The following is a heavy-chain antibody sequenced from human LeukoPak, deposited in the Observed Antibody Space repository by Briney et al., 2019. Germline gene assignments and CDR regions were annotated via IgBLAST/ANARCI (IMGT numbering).Heavy chain of an antibody. D-gene: IGHD5-18*01. J-gene: IGHJ4*02. V-gene: IGHV4-59*08. CDR3: ARHKGTANTYGYFDY. CDR1: GGSISSYY. CDR2: IYYSGST. Sequence: SETLSLTCTVSGGSISSYYWSWIRQSPGKGLEWIAYIYYSGSTNYNPSLKSRVTMSVDTSKNQFSLKLRSVTAADTAVHYCARHKGTANTYGYFDYWGQGALVTVSS.